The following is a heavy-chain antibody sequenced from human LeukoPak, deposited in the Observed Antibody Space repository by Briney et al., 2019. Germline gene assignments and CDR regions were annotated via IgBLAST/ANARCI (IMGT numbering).Heavy chain of an antibody. CDR3: ARSLVTLYLRPNWFDP. D-gene: IGHD4-23*01. Sequence: SETLSLTCTVSGGSISSSSYYWGWIRQPPGKGLEWIGSIYYSGSTYYNPSLKSRVTISVDTSKNQFSLKLSSVTAADTAVYYCARSLVTLYLRPNWFDPWGQGTLVTVSS. V-gene: IGHV4-39*07. J-gene: IGHJ5*02. CDR2: IYYSGST. CDR1: GGSISSSSYY.